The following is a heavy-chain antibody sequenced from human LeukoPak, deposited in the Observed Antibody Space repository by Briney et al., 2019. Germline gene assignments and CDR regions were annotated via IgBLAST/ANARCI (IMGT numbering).Heavy chain of an antibody. Sequence: GGSLRLTCAVSGFTFSTYSMNWVRQAPGKGLEWVSYISSSSTYIYYADSVKGRFTISRDNAKNSLFLQMNRLRAEDTAVYYCARGGSSGVDYWGQGTLVTVSS. J-gene: IGHJ4*02. CDR3: ARGGSSGVDY. V-gene: IGHV3-21*01. CDR1: GFTFSTYS. D-gene: IGHD6-19*01. CDR2: ISSSSTYI.